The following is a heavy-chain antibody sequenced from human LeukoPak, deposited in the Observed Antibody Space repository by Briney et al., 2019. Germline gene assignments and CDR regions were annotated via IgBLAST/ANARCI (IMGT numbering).Heavy chain of an antibody. CDR3: AIYCSSASCYSRGPK. CDR2: INSDGSNT. D-gene: IGHD2-2*01. Sequence: GGSLRLSCAASGFTFSDYWMYWVRQAPGKGLVWVSYINSDGSNTNYADSVKGRFTVSRGNAKNTLYLQMDSLRAEDTAVYYCAIYCSSASCYSRGPKWGQGTLVTVSS. J-gene: IGHJ4*02. CDR1: GFTFSDYW. V-gene: IGHV3-74*01.